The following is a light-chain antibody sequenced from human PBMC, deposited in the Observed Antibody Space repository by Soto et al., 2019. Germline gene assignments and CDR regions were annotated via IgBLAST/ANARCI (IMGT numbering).Light chain of an antibody. CDR2: DAS. CDR1: QSISRW. CDR3: QQYNTYST. V-gene: IGKV1-5*01. Sequence: DIRRTQSPSTLSASVGDRVTITCRASQSISRWLAWYQQKPGKAPQSLIYDASSLKSGVPSRFSGNGSGTEFTLTISSLQPDDFATYYCQQYNTYSTFGQGTRLEIK. J-gene: IGKJ5*01.